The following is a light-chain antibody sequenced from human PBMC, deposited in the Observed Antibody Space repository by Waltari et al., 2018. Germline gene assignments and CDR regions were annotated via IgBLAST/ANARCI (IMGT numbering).Light chain of an antibody. CDR1: SSDVGGYTY. Sequence: QSALTQPASVSGSPGQSITISCPGTSSDVGGYTYVSWYQQPPGKAPKLIIYDVSRPSGVSDRFSGSKSANTASLTISGLQAEDEAHYFCSSYRSSSALVLFGGGTKLTVL. CDR2: DVS. J-gene: IGLJ2*01. V-gene: IGLV2-14*03. CDR3: SSYRSSSALVL.